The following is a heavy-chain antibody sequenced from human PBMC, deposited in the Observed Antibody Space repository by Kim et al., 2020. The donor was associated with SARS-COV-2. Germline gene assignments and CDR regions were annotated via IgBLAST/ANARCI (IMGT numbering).Heavy chain of an antibody. CDR1: GFTFSSYT. Sequence: GGSLRLSCAASGFTFSSYTLSWVRQAPGKGLEWVSAISGGGYETDYADSVKGRFTISRDKSKNTLYLQMNSLRGEDTAVYFCAATPRPSGPYVVFDYWGQGTLVTVSS. V-gene: IGHV3-23*01. CDR3: AATPRPSGPYVVFDY. J-gene: IGHJ4*02. CDR2: ISGGGYET. D-gene: IGHD1-26*01.